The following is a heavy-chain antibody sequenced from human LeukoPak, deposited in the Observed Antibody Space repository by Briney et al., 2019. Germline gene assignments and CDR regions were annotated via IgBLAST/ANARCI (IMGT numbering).Heavy chain of an antibody. CDR1: GFTVSSYF. CDR3: ARKGLGIVAAGAFFGS. D-gene: IGHD6-13*01. V-gene: IGHV3-53*01. Sequence: GGSLRLSCAASGFTVSSYFVTWVRQATGKALECLSIIYSGGGTDYADSVKGRFTISRDNSKNTVYLQMNSLRAEDTAMYHCARKGLGIVAAGAFFGSWGQGTLVTVSA. CDR2: IYSGGGT. J-gene: IGHJ5*02.